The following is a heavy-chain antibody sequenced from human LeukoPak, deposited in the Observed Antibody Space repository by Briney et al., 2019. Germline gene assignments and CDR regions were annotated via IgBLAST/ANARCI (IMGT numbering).Heavy chain of an antibody. J-gene: IGHJ4*01. CDR1: GFTFDDYG. D-gene: IGHD3-22*01. CDR3: ARVNYYDSSGPFDY. V-gene: IGHV3-20*04. CDR2: INWNGGST. Sequence: PGGSLRLSCAASGFTFDDYGMSWVRQAPGKGLEWVSGINWNGGSTGYADSVKGRFTISRDNAKNSLYLQMNSLRAEDTALYYCARVNYYDSSGPFDYWGQEPWSPSPQ.